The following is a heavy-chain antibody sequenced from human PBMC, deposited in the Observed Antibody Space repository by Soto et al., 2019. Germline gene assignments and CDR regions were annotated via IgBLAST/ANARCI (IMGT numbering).Heavy chain of an antibody. CDR3: ARHGYTSGRTYFDY. CDR2: IYDRGST. J-gene: IGHJ4*02. D-gene: IGHD6-19*01. Sequence: PSETLSLTCTFSGGSIRSSSYYWGWIRQPPGKGLEWIGSIYDRGSTYSNPSLKSRLTTSLDTSKNQFSLKLTSVTAADTAVYYCARHGYTSGRTYFDYWGQGTLVTVSS. CDR1: GGSIRSSSYY. V-gene: IGHV4-39*01.